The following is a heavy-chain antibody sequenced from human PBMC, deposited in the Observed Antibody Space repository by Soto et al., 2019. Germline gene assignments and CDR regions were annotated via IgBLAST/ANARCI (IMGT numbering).Heavy chain of an antibody. Sequence: SGPTLVNPTQTLTLTCTFSAFSLSTGGVGVGWIRQPPGKALEWLPLIYWDDDKRYSPSLRSRLTITKDTSKNQVVLTMTNMDPVDTATYYCIQSRCGGDCLQSYASYYYYGMDAWGQGTTVTVSS. CDR2: IYWDDDK. V-gene: IGHV2-5*02. J-gene: IGHJ6*02. CDR3: IQSRCGGDCLQSYASYYYYGMDA. D-gene: IGHD2-21*02. CDR1: AFSLSTGGVG.